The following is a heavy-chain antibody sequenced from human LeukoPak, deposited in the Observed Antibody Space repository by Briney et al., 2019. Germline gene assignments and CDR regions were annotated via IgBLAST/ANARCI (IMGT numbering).Heavy chain of an antibody. CDR2: IYYSGST. V-gene: IGHV4-39*07. Sequence: SETLSLTCTVSGGSISSSSYYWGWIRQPPGKGLEWIGSIYYSGSTYYNPSLKSRVTISVDTSKNQFSLKLSSVTAADTAVYYCARGRPHDYGDYVLKKPYYYMDVWGKGTTVTVSS. J-gene: IGHJ6*03. CDR1: GGSISSSSYY. CDR3: ARGRPHDYGDYVLKKPYYYMDV. D-gene: IGHD4-17*01.